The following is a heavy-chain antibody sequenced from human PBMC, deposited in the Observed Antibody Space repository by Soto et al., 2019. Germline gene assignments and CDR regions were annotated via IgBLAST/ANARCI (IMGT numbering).Heavy chain of an antibody. CDR1: GFSFSSYW. V-gene: IGHV3-74*01. CDR2: ITNDGTGT. D-gene: IGHD1-26*01. J-gene: IGHJ4*02. Sequence: GGSLRLSCAASGFSFSSYWMHWVRQAPGEGLVWVSRITNDGTGTYYADSVKGRFTISRDNAKNTLYLQMNSLRADDTTVYYCARSGTGYYDYWGPGTLVTVSS. CDR3: ARSGTGYYDY.